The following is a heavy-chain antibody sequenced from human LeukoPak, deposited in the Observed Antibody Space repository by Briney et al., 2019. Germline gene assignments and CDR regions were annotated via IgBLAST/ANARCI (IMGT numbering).Heavy chain of an antibody. D-gene: IGHD4-17*01. J-gene: IGHJ5*02. V-gene: IGHV1-69*05. CDR2: IIPIFGTA. CDR3: ARVLGYGDYGYVGGANNWFDP. Sequence: GASVKVSCKASGGTFSSYAISWVRQAPGQGLEWMGGIIPIFGTANYAQKFQGRVTITTDESTSTAYMELSSLRSEDTAVYYCARVLGYGDYGYVGGANNWFDPWGQGTLVTVSS. CDR1: GGTFSSYA.